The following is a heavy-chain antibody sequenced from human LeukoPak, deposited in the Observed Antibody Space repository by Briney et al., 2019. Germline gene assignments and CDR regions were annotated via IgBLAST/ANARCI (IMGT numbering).Heavy chain of an antibody. CDR1: GGSIRSYY. J-gene: IGHJ4*02. V-gene: IGHV4-59*01. CDR2: IYSSGNT. Sequence: SETLSLTCTVSGGSIRSYYWSWIRQPPGKGLEWIGYIYSSGNTNYNPSLKSRVTISVDTSKNQFSLKLTSVTAADTAVYYCARGGYGDGRGQYYFDFWGQGTLVTVSS. D-gene: IGHD4-17*01. CDR3: ARGGYGDGRGQYYFDF.